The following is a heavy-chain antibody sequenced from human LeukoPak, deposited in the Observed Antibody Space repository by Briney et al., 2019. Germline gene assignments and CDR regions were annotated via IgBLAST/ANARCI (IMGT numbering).Heavy chain of an antibody. CDR1: GYTFTSYG. D-gene: IGHD3-10*01. Sequence: ASVKVSCKASGYTFTSYGISWVRQAPGQGLERMGWISAYNGNTNYAQKLQGRVTMTTDTSTSTAYMELRSLRSDDTAVYYCARDRRLNYYGSVFDYWGQGALVTVSS. CDR2: ISAYNGNT. CDR3: ARDRRLNYYGSVFDY. J-gene: IGHJ4*02. V-gene: IGHV1-18*01.